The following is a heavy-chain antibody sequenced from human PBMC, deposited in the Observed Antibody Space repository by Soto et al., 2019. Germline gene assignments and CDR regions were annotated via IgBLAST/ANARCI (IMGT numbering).Heavy chain of an antibody. J-gene: IGHJ2*01. D-gene: IGHD4-17*01. CDR2: IYSGGST. Sequence: RGSLRLSCAASGFTVISNYIIFFRHAPGKWLEWVSVIYSGGSTYYADSVKGRFTISRDNSKNTLYLQMNSLRAEDTAVYYCARDPYGGNSYFDLWGRGTLVTVSS. V-gene: IGHV3-53*01. CDR3: ARDPYGGNSYFDL. CDR1: GFTVISNY.